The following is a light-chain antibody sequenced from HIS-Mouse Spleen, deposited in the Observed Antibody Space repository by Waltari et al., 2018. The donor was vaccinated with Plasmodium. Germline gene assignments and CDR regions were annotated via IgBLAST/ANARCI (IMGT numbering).Light chain of an antibody. CDR2: KDS. Sequence: SYELTQPPSVSVSPGQTARITCSGDALPKQYAYWYQQKPGQAPVLVIYKDSERPSGIPERFSCSSVGTTVTLTISGVQAEDEADYYCQSADSSGTYVVFGGGTKLTVL. CDR1: ALPKQY. V-gene: IGLV3-25*03. CDR3: QSADSSGTYVV. J-gene: IGLJ2*01.